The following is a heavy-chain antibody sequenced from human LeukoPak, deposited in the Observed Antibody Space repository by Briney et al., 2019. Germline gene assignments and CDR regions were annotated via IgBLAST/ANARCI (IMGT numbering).Heavy chain of an antibody. J-gene: IGHJ4*02. Sequence: SGTLSLTCAVYGGSFSGYYWSWIRQPPGKGLEWIGEINHSGSTNYNPSLKSRVTISVDTSKNQFSLKLSSVTAADTAVYYCARGAVAGTYWGQGTLVTVSS. CDR2: INHSGST. CDR3: ARGAVAGTY. V-gene: IGHV4-34*01. CDR1: GGSFSGYY. D-gene: IGHD6-19*01.